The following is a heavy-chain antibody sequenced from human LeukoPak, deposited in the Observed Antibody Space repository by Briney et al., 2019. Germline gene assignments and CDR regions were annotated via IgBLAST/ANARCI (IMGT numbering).Heavy chain of an antibody. V-gene: IGHV4-39*01. CDR2: IYYSGST. D-gene: IGHD3-3*01. CDR3: ARQYYEFWSGYYNTDNWFDP. Sequence: LETLSLTCTVSGGSISSSSYHWGWIRQPPGKGLEWIGSIYYSGSTYYNPSLKSRVTISVDTSKNQFSLKLSSVTAADAAVYYCARQYYEFWSGYYNTDNWFDPWGQGTLVTVSS. J-gene: IGHJ5*02. CDR1: GGSISSSSYH.